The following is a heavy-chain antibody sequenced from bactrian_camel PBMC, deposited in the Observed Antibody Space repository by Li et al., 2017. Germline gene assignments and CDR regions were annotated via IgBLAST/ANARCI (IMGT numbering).Heavy chain of an antibody. V-gene: IGHV3S40*01. CDR2: IYPVGGQT. CDR1: RYTYSNYL. J-gene: IGHJ4*01. D-gene: IGHD6*01. Sequence: DVQLVESGGGSVQAGGSLRLSCATSRYTYSNYLMGWLRQAPGKEREGVAAIYPVGGQTYYADSVKGRFTVSQDNTKNTVYLQMNSLKPEDTAMYYCAAAVKGVPLVAGGFEYWGQGTQVTVS. CDR3: AAAVKGVPLVAGGFEY.